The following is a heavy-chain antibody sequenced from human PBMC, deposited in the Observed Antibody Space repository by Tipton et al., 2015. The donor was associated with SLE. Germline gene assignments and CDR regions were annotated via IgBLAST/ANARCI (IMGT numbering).Heavy chain of an antibody. Sequence: SLRLSCAASGFTFSSYAMSWVRQAPGKGLEWVSRINSDGSSTSYADSVKGRFTISRDNAKNTLYLQMNSLRAEDTAVYYCARMDTLDYWGQGTLVTVSS. D-gene: IGHD3/OR15-3a*01. CDR1: GFTFSSYA. V-gene: IGHV3-74*01. CDR3: ARMDTLDY. J-gene: IGHJ4*02. CDR2: INSDGSST.